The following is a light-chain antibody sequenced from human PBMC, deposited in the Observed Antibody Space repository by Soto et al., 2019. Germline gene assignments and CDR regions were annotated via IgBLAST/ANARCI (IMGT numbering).Light chain of an antibody. CDR2: KAS. V-gene: IGKV1-5*03. J-gene: IGKJ2*01. CDR3: QQYTTYPYT. Sequence: DIQMTQSPSTLSASVGDRVTITCRASQRISSWLAWYQQKPGKVPKVLIYKASSLESGVPSRFSGSGSGTEFTLNISSLQPDDFATYYCQQYTTYPYTFGQGTKLEIK. CDR1: QRISSW.